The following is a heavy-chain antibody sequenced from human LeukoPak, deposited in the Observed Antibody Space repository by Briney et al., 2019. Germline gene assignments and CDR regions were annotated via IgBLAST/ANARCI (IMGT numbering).Heavy chain of an antibody. J-gene: IGHJ3*01. CDR3: ARVQGGGSGYDS. V-gene: IGHV3-21*01. CDR2: ITSTSSYI. Sequence: GGSLRLSCAASGFTFSTYSINWVRQAPGKGLEWVSSITSTSSYIYYADSVKGRFTISRDNAKNSLYLQMNSLRVEDTAVYYCARVQGGGSGYDSWGQGTMVTVSS. CDR1: GFTFSTYS. D-gene: IGHD5-12*01.